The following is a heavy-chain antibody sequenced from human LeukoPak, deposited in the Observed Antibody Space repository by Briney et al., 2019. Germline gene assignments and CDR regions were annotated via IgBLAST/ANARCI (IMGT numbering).Heavy chain of an antibody. D-gene: IGHD3-22*01. J-gene: IGHJ4*02. CDR1: GGTFSSYA. CDR3: ARALWSYHSSGYYLDY. Sequence: SVKVSCKASGGTFSSYAISWVRQAPGQGLEWMGRIIPIFGTANYAQKFQGRVTITTDESTSTAYMELSSLKSEDTAVYYCARALWSYHSSGYYLDYWGQGTLVTVSS. V-gene: IGHV1-69*05. CDR2: IIPIFGTA.